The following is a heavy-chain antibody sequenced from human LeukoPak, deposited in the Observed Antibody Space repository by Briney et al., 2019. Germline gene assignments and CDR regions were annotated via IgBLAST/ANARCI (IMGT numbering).Heavy chain of an antibody. CDR3: SRSSPPQQRADY. CDR1: GGSFSSYS. V-gene: IGHV1-69*08. Sequence: SVKVSCKTSGGSFSSYSINWVRQAPGQGLEWMGRIIPMLSASNYAQKLRGRVTITADKTTLTVYMELRNLTSEDTGMYFCSRSSPPQQRADYWGQGTLVTASA. D-gene: IGHD6-13*01. CDR2: IIPMLSAS. J-gene: IGHJ4*02.